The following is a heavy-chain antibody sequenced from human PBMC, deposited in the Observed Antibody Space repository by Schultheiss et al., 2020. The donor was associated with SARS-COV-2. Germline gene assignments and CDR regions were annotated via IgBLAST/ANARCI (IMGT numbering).Heavy chain of an antibody. CDR1: GYTFTSYD. CDR2: MNPNSGNT. CDR3: TLPHSDYVGY. J-gene: IGHJ4*02. Sequence: ASVKVSCKASGYTFTSYDINWVRQAPGQGLEWMGLMNPNSGNTDYAQKFQGRVSMTRDTSISTAYMELSSLRSEDTAVYYCTLPHSDYVGYWGQGTLVTVSS. D-gene: IGHD4-11*01. V-gene: IGHV1-8*01.